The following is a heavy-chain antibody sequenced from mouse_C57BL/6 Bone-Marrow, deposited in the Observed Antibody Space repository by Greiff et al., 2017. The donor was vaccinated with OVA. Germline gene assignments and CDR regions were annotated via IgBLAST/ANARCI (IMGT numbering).Heavy chain of an antibody. J-gene: IGHJ3*01. CDR1: GFTFSSYA. D-gene: IGHD3-1*01. V-gene: IGHV5-4*01. Sequence: EVKVVESGGGLVKPGGSLKLSCAASGFTFSSYAMSWVRQTPEKRLEWVATISDGGSYTYYPDNVKGRFTISRDNAKNNLYLQMSHLKSEDTAMYYCARDRAGRAYWGQGTLVTVSA. CDR3: ARDRAGRAY. CDR2: ISDGGSYT.